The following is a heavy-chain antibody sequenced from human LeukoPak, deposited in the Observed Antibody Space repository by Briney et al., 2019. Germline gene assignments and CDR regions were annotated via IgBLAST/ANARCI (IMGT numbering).Heavy chain of an antibody. D-gene: IGHD3-22*01. J-gene: IGHJ4*02. V-gene: IGHV3-49*03. Sequence: GGSLRLSCTASGFTFGDYAMSWFRQAPGKGLEWVGFIRSKAYGGTTEYAASVKGRFTISRDDSKSIAYLQMSSLKTEDTAVYYCTREDYDSSGYYLDYWGQGTLVTVSS. CDR2: IRSKAYGGTT. CDR3: TREDYDSSGYYLDY. CDR1: GFTFGDYA.